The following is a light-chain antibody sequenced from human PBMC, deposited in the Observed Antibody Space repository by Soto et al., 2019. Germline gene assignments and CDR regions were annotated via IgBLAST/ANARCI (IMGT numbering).Light chain of an antibody. CDR2: DVS. J-gene: IGLJ1*01. V-gene: IGLV2-11*01. Sequence: QSVLTQPRSVSGSPGQTVTISCIGTSSDVGGYNYVSWYQQHPGKAPKLMIYDVSKRPSGVPDRFSGSKSGNTASLTISGLQDEDESDYDGCSYAGSHTHYVFGPGTKLPVL. CDR3: CSYAGSHTHYV. CDR1: SSDVGGYNY.